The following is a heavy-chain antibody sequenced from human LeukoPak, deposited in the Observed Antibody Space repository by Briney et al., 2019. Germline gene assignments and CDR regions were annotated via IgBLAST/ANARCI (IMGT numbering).Heavy chain of an antibody. CDR3: APTLSTSGGY. CDR1: GFTFRSYG. V-gene: IGHV3-30*02. D-gene: IGHD2-2*01. Sequence: GGSLRLSCAASGFTFRSYGMHWVRQAPGEGVEWVAFIRYDGSNKYYADSVKGRFTISRDNSKNTLYLQMNSLRAEDTAVYYCAPTLSTSGGYWGQGTLVTVSS. CDR2: IRYDGSNK. J-gene: IGHJ4*02.